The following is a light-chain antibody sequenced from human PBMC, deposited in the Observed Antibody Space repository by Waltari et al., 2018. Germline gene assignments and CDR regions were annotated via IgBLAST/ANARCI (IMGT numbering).Light chain of an antibody. Sequence: DIVMTQSPDSLALSLGERATINCKSSQSVLYSSDNKNYLAWHQQKPGQPPELLIYWASTRESGVHDRFSGSGSGTDFTLTISSLQAEDVAVYYCQQYYSTPPTFGRGTKVEIK. V-gene: IGKV4-1*01. J-gene: IGKJ1*01. CDR2: WAS. CDR1: QSVLYSSDNKNY. CDR3: QQYYSTPPT.